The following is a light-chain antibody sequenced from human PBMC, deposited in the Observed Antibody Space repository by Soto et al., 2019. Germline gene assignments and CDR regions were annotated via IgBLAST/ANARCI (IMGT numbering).Light chain of an antibody. V-gene: IGLV2-14*01. CDR1: SSDVGAYNY. CDR2: DVI. J-gene: IGLJ3*02. Sequence: QSVLTQPASVSGSPGQSITISCTGTSSDVGAYNYVSWYQQHPGKVPKLIIYDVINRPSGVSSRFSGSKSVNTASLTISGLQAEDDADYYCTSYTSSVTLVFGGGTKLTV. CDR3: TSYTSSVTLV.